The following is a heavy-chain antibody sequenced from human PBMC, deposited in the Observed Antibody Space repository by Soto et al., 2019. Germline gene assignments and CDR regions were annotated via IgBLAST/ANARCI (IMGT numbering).Heavy chain of an antibody. CDR2: TIPAFGTA. CDR3: WRHDKTALPPLDS. Sequence: QVHLVQSGAEVKSPGSAVKVSCKVSGAGDTFSNYGLNWMRQAPGQGLEWMGGTIPAFGTANYAQKFQGRVTITADTSTTPASMELSSLRSDDTAVYYCWRHDKTALPPLDSWGQGTLVSVSS. J-gene: IGHJ4*02. V-gene: IGHV1-69*06. CDR1: GAGDTFSNYG. D-gene: IGHD1-1*01.